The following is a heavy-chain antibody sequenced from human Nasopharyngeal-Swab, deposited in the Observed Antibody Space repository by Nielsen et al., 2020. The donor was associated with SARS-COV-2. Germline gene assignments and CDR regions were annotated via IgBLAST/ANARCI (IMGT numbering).Heavy chain of an antibody. Sequence: GESLKISCAASGFTFSSYAMSWVRQAPGKGLEWVSAISGSGGSTYYVDSVKGRFTISRDNAKNSLYLQMNSLRAEDTAVYYCASLGPVVVVVAATGRGWFDPWGQGTLVTVSS. CDR3: ASLGPVVVVVAATGRGWFDP. V-gene: IGHV3-23*01. D-gene: IGHD2-15*01. CDR1: GFTFSSYA. J-gene: IGHJ5*02. CDR2: ISGSGGST.